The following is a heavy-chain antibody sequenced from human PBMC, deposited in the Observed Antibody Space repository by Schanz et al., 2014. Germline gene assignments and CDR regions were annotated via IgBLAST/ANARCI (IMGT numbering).Heavy chain of an antibody. CDR2: IWSDGSTK. CDR3: AKDSTHIDIVLVPTAIDY. V-gene: IGHV3-33*03. D-gene: IGHD2-2*01. Sequence: VQLLESGGGLVQPGGSLRLSCAASGFTFSSYAMSWVRQAPGKGPEWVAVIWSDGSTKYYADSVKGRFTISRDNSKNTLYLQMNTLRSEDTAVYYCAKDSTHIDIVLVPTAIDYWGQGTLVTVSS. CDR1: GFTFSSYA. J-gene: IGHJ4*02.